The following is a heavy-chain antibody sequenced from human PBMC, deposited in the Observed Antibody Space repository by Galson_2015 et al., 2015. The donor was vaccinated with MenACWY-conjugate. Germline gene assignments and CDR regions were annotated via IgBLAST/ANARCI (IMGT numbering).Heavy chain of an antibody. Sequence: SLRLSCAASGFAFSNYCMHWVRQAPGKGLECVSRICGGRTGTTYGDSVKGRFTISRDNAENTLYLQMDSLRAEDTAVYYCVRGSSGWRGMDIWGQGTTVTVSS. J-gene: IGHJ6*02. CDR3: VRGSSGWRGMDI. D-gene: IGHD3-22*01. V-gene: IGHV3-74*01. CDR1: GFAFSNYC. CDR2: ICGGRTGT.